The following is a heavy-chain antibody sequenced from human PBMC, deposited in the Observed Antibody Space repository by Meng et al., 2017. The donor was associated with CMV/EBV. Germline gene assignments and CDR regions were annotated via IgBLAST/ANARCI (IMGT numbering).Heavy chain of an antibody. CDR3: AREGEHRDGYSRRFDY. Sequence: VQLLQSGSEVNKPVSSVTFSFKASGGTFSSYAISWVRQAPGQGLDWMCGIIPIFGTATYAQKFQGRVTITADESTSTASMELSSLRSEDTAVYYCAREGEHRDGYSRRFDYWGQGTLVTVSS. J-gene: IGHJ4*02. CDR2: IIPIFGTA. CDR1: GGTFSSYA. D-gene: IGHD5-24*01. V-gene: IGHV1-69*12.